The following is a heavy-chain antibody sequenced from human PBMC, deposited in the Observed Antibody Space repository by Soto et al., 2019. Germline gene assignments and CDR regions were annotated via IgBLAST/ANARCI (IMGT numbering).Heavy chain of an antibody. CDR1: GFTFSNAG. V-gene: IGHV3-15*01. CDR3: TTHRPYDFWSGYSREYFKH. D-gene: IGHD3-3*01. Sequence: PVGSLRLSCAASGFTFSNAGMSWVRQAPGKGLEWVGRIKSKTDGGTTDYAAPVKGRFTISRDDSKDTLYLQMNSLKTEDTAVYYCTTHRPYDFWSGYSREYFKHWGQGTLVTVSS. CDR2: IKSKTDGGTT. J-gene: IGHJ1*01.